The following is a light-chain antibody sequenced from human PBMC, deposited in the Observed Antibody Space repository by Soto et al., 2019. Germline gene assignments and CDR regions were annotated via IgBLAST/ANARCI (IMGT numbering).Light chain of an antibody. J-gene: IGKJ2*01. CDR3: QQRYNWPRT. V-gene: IGKV3-11*01. CDR1: QSISTY. Sequence: EIVLTQSPATLSLSPGERATLSCRASQSISTYLAWYQQKPGQAPRLLIYDASKMATGIPPRFSGSESGTDFTLTISSLEPEDFAVYYCQQRYNWPRTFGQGTQVEIK. CDR2: DAS.